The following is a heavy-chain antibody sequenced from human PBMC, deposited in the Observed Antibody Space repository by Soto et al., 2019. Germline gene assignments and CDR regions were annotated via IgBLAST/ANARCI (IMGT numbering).Heavy chain of an antibody. CDR1: GGSISSSY. CDR3: ARDKYCSGGSCRKNYFDP. V-gene: IGHV4-59*01. D-gene: IGHD2-15*01. Sequence: SETLSLTCTVSGGSISSSYWSWIRQPPGKGLEWLAYIYDDGSANYNPSLKSRATISLDMSKNQFSLKLTSVTAADTAVYYCARDKYCSGGSCRKNYFDPWGQGTLVTVSS. J-gene: IGHJ5*02. CDR2: IYDDGSA.